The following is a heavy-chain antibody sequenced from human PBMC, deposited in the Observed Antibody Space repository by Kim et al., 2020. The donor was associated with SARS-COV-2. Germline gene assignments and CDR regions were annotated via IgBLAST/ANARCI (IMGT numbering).Heavy chain of an antibody. CDR3: ARGSPEGDYIWGSYRLLEGYGMDV. CDR1: GYTFTSYA. D-gene: IGHD3-16*02. J-gene: IGHJ6*02. CDR2: INTNTGNP. Sequence: ASVKVSCKASGYTFTSYAMNWVRQAPGQGLEWMGWINTNTGNPTYAQGFTGRVVFSLDTSVSTAYLQISSLKAEDTAVYYCARGSPEGDYIWGSYRLLEGYGMDVWGQGTTVTVSS. V-gene: IGHV7-4-1*02.